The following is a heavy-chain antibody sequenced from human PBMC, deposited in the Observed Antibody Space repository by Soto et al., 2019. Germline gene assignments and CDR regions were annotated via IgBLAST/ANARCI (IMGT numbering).Heavy chain of an antibody. CDR3: ATDRFSPY. Sequence: PGGSLRLSCAVSGFTFSNYARNWVRQAPGKGLEWVSAIRVSDGNTVYADSVKGRFTISRDNSKNTLYLQMNSLRADDTAVYYCATDRFSPYWGQGTLVTVSS. CDR2: IRVSDGNT. CDR1: GFTFSNYA. J-gene: IGHJ4*02. V-gene: IGHV3-23*01.